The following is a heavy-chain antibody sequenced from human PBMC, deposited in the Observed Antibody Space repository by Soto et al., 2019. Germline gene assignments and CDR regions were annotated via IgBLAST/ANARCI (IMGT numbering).Heavy chain of an antibody. J-gene: IGHJ4*02. V-gene: IGHV3-30*19. CDR1: GFTFSSYG. Sequence: QVQLVESGGGVVQPGRSLRLSCAASGFTFSSYGMHWVRQAPGKGLEWVAVIWYDGSNKYYADSVKGRFTISRDNSKNPLYLQMNSLRAEDTAVYYGARGGRGGNSLVVNSIWGQGTLVTVSS. CDR3: ARGGRGGNSLVVNSI. CDR2: IWYDGSNK. D-gene: IGHD2-21*01.